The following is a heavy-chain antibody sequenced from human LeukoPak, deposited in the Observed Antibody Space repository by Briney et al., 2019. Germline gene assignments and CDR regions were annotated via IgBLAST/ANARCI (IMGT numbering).Heavy chain of an antibody. CDR2: SYYSGIT. Sequence: PSETLSLTCTVSGGSLTNYYWSWIRQPPGKGLEWIGHSYYSGITNYNPSLKSRVTISVDTSKNQFSLKLSSVTAADTAVYYCARHQRGNSDAFDIWGQGTMVTVSS. CDR3: ARHQRGNSDAFDI. J-gene: IGHJ3*02. CDR1: GGSLTNYY. V-gene: IGHV4-59*01. D-gene: IGHD4-23*01.